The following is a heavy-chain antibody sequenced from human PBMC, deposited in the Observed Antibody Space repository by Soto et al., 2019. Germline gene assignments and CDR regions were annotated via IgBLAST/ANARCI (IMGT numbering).Heavy chain of an antibody. CDR2: ISYDGSNK. Sequence: GGSLRLSCAASGFTFSSYAMHWVRQAPGKGLEWVAVISYDGSNKYYADSVKGRFTISRDNSKNTLYLQMNSLRAEDTAVYYCARGGRITIFGVVPTWGQRTLVTVSS. CDR3: ARGGRITIFGVVPT. V-gene: IGHV3-30-3*01. D-gene: IGHD3-3*01. CDR1: GFTFSSYA. J-gene: IGHJ5*02.